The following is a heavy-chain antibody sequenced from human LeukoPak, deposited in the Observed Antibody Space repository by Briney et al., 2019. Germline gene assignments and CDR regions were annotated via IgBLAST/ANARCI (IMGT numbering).Heavy chain of an antibody. V-gene: IGHV4-39*01. CDR1: GGSISSSSYY. J-gene: IGHJ4*02. D-gene: IGHD6-19*01. Sequence: SETLSLTCTVSGGSISSSSYYWGWIRQPPGKGLEWIGSIYYSGSTYYNPSLKSRVTISVDTSKNQFSLKLSSVTAADTAVYYCARHHIYSSGWYGYFDYWGQGTLVTVSS. CDR2: IYYSGST. CDR3: ARHHIYSSGWYGYFDY.